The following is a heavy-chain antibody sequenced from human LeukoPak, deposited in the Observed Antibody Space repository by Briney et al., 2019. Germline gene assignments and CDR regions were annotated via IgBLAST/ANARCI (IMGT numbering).Heavy chain of an antibody. CDR3: ARHEDGSYSDY. CDR1: GYSFTTYW. V-gene: IGHV5-51*01. J-gene: IGHJ4*02. CDR2: IYPGDSDT. Sequence: GESLKISCKGSGYSFTTYWIGWARQMPGKGLEWMGIIYPGDSDTRYSPSFQGQVTISADKSISTAYLQWTSLKASDTAMYYCARHEDGSYSDYWGQGTLVTVSS. D-gene: IGHD1-26*01.